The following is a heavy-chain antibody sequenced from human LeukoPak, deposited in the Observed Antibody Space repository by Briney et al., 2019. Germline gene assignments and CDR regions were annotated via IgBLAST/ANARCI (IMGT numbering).Heavy chain of an antibody. CDR1: GFTFSTYS. J-gene: IGHJ4*02. CDR2: ISSSSSYI. Sequence: GGSLRLSCGVSGFTFSTYSMNWVRQAPGKGLEWVSSISSSSSYIYYAHPVKGRFTIHKDNAKNSLYLQMNSVRAEDPAVYYGARDATVTSSSFGYWGEGNLVTVSS. V-gene: IGHV3-21*01. CDR3: ARDATVTSSSFGY. D-gene: IGHD4-17*01.